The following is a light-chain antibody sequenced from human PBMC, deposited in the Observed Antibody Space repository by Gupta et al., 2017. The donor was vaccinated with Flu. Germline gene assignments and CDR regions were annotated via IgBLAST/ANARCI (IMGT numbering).Light chain of an antibody. CDR2: AAS. Sequence: AIRMTHSPSLHSASSGDRVTITCRASQGISSYLDWYQHKPGKAPKLLIYAASTLQSGVPSRFSGSGSGTDFTLTISCLQSEDFATYYCQQYYSYPFTFGQGTRLEIK. CDR3: QQYYSYPFT. CDR1: QGISSY. V-gene: IGKV1-8*01. J-gene: IGKJ5*01.